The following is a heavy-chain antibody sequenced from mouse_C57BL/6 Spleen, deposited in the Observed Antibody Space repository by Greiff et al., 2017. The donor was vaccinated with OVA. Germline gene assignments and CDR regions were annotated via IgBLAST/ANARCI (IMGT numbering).Heavy chain of an antibody. CDR2: IWRGGST. V-gene: IGHV2-5*01. Sequence: VKVVESGPGLVQPSQSLSITCTVSGFSFTSYGVHWVRQSPGKGLERLGVIWRGGSTDYNAAFMSRLSITKDNSKSQVFFKMNSLQADDTAIYSCAKKNGNYDYYAMDYWGQGTSVTVSS. CDR1: GFSFTSYG. J-gene: IGHJ4*01. CDR3: AKKNGNYDYYAMDY. D-gene: IGHD2-1*01.